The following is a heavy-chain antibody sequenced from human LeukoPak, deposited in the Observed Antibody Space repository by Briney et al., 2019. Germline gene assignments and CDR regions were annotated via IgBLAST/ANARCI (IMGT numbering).Heavy chain of an antibody. J-gene: IGHJ4*02. CDR1: GFTFSSYA. Sequence: GGSLRLSCAASGFTFSSYAMSWVRQAPGKGLEWVSVIYSGGSTYYADSVKGRFTISRDNSKNTLFLQMNSLRAEDTALYYCASGSRWYYFDSWGQGTLVTVSS. CDR2: IYSGGST. CDR3: ASGSRWYYFDS. D-gene: IGHD2-2*03. V-gene: IGHV3-66*01.